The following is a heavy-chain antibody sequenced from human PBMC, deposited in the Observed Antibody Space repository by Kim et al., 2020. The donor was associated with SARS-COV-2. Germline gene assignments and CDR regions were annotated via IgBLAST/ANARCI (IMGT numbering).Heavy chain of an antibody. D-gene: IGHD3-16*01. Sequence: SETLSLTCTVSGVSSGPYYWSWIRQAPGKGLEWIGYVSYSGSTAFNPSLRSRITISVDTSKNQSSLRLTSLTPADSPVYYCSTSGSAYAGPYFDYWGQG. CDR3: STSGSAYAGPYFDY. CDR2: VSYSGST. V-gene: IGHV4-59*01. CDR1: GVSSGPYY. J-gene: IGHJ4*02.